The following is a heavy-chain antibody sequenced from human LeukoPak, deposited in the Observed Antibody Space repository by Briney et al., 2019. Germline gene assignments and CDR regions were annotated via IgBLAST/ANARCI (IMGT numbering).Heavy chain of an antibody. D-gene: IGHD3-10*01. J-gene: IGHJ4*02. V-gene: IGHV3-15*01. Sequence: GGSLRLSCAASGFTFSNAWMSWVRQAPGKGLEWVGRIKSKTDGGTTDYAAPVKGRFTISRDDSINTLYLQMNSLKTEDTAVYYCTTEFDYYGSGSYRDYWGQGTLVTVSS. CDR3: TTEFDYYGSGSYRDY. CDR1: GFTFSNAW. CDR2: IKSKTDGGTT.